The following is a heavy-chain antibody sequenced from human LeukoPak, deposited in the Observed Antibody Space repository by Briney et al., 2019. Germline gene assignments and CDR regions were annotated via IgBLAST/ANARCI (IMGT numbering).Heavy chain of an antibody. V-gene: IGHV4-59*01. CDR3: ARARNYYDSSAHYYYYFDY. CDR2: IYYTGST. Sequence: SGTLSLTCTVSGGSISSYYWSWIRQPPGKGLEWIGYIYYTGSTKYNPSLRSRVTISVDTSKYQFSLKLTSVTAADTAVYYCARARNYYDSSAHYYYYFDYWGLGTLVTVSS. CDR1: GGSISSYY. J-gene: IGHJ4*02. D-gene: IGHD3-22*01.